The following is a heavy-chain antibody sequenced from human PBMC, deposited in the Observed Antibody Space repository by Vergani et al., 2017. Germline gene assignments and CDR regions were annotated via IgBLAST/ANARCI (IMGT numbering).Heavy chain of an antibody. D-gene: IGHD5-24*01. J-gene: IGHJ4*02. CDR1: GGTFSSYA. V-gene: IGHV1-69*04. CDR2: IIPILGIA. Sequence: QVQLVQSGAEVKKPGSSVKVSCKASGGTFSSYAISWVRQAPGQGLEWMGRIIPILGIANYAQQFQGRVTITADKSTSTAYMELSSLISEDTAVYYCARDPADGSEDYWGQGTLVTVSS. CDR3: ARDPADGSEDY.